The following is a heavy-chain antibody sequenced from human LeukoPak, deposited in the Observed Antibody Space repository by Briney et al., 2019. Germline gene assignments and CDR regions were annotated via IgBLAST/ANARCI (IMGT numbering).Heavy chain of an antibody. V-gene: IGHV3-21*04. J-gene: IGHJ3*02. CDR1: GFTFSSYN. CDR2: ISTSSSYI. D-gene: IGHD3-22*01. CDR3: ARDKYYYDPSTAFDI. Sequence: PGGSLRLSCAASGFTFSSYNMNWVRQAPGKGLEWVSSISTSSSYIYYADSVKGRFTISRDNAKNSLYLQMNSLRAEDTAVYYCARDKYYYDPSTAFDIWGQGTMVTVSS.